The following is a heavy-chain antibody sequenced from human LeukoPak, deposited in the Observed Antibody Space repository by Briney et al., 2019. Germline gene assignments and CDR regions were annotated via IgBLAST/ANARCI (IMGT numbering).Heavy chain of an antibody. CDR2: INWNGGST. CDR1: GFTFDDYG. Sequence: PGGSLRLSCAASGFTFDDYGMSWVHQAPGKGLEWVSGINWNGGSTGYADSVKGRFTISRDNAKNSLYLQMNSLRAEDTALYYCARDLGGSYDYVRGSFDYWGQGTLVTVSS. V-gene: IGHV3-20*04. D-gene: IGHD3-16*01. J-gene: IGHJ4*02. CDR3: ARDLGGSYDYVRGSFDY.